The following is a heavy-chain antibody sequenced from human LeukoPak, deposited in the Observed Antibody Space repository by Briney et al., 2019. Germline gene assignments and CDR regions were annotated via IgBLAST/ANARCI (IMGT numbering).Heavy chain of an antibody. J-gene: IGHJ6*02. V-gene: IGHV3-9*01. CDR2: ISWGNRTT. D-gene: IGHD5-18*01. CDR1: GFTFDDYS. Sequence: GGSLRLSCAAAGFTFDDYSIHWVRQGPGKGLEGVSFISWGNRTTTYANSVRGRFTVSRDNAKNSVYLQMNSLRAEDTALYFCAKTARGHTYQEEGFDVWGQGTTVTVSS. CDR3: AKTARGHTYQEEGFDV.